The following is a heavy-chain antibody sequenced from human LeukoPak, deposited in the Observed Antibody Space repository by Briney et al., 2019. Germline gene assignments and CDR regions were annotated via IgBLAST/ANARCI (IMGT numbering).Heavy chain of an antibody. Sequence: SETLSLTCTVSGGSISSYYWSWIRQPPGKGLEWIGYIYYSGSTNYNPSLKSRLTISVDTSKNQFSLKLSSVTAADTAVYYCARRPVTTFGAFDIWGQGTMVTVSS. CDR2: IYYSGST. CDR1: GGSISSYY. J-gene: IGHJ3*02. D-gene: IGHD3-16*01. CDR3: ARRPVTTFGAFDI. V-gene: IGHV4-59*08.